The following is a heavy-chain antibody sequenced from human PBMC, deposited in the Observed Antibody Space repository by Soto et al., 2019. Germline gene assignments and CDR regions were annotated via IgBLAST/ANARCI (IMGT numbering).Heavy chain of an antibody. CDR2: INGGTGQT. Sequence: ASVKVSCKASGYTFTTHAMHWVRQAPGQSLEWMGWINGGTGQTKHSQRFQGRVTITRDTSASTAYMELSSLRSEDTAVYYCARGKVMEENYYYCCLDCWGQGTTVTV. J-gene: IGHJ6*02. CDR1: GYTFTTHA. D-gene: IGHD1-1*01. CDR3: ARGKVMEENYYYCCLDC. V-gene: IGHV1-3*01.